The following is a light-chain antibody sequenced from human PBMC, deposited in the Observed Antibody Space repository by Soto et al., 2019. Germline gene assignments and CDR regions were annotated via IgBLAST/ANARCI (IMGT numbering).Light chain of an antibody. V-gene: IGLV2-14*01. Sequence: QSALTQPASVSGSPGQSITISCTGTSSDVGDNNYVSWYQQHPGKAPKLMIYDVTHRPSGISNRFSGSKSGNTSSLTISGLQAEDEADYYCSSYTSSSTLYGFGTGTKLTVL. CDR3: SSYTSSSTLYG. CDR2: DVT. CDR1: SSDVGDNNY. J-gene: IGLJ1*01.